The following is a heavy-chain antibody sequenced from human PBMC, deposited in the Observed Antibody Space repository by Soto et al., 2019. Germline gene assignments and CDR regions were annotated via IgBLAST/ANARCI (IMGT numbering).Heavy chain of an antibody. V-gene: IGHV1-24*01. J-gene: IGHJ5*02. D-gene: IGHD3-3*01. Sequence: ASVKVSFKVSGYTLTELSMHWVRQAPGKGLEWMGGFDPEDGETIYAQKFQGRVTMTEDTSTDTAYMELSSLRSEDTAVYYCATSYYDFWSGFFDPWGQGTLVTVSS. CDR2: FDPEDGET. CDR1: GYTLTELS. CDR3: ATSYYDFWSGFFDP.